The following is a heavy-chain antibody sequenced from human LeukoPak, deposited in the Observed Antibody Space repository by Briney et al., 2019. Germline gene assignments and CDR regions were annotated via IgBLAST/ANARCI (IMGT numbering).Heavy chain of an antibody. Sequence: GGSLRLSCAASGFTFSSYAMHWVRQAPGKGLEWVAVISYDGSNKYYADSVKGRFTISRDNSKNTLYLQMNSLRAEDTAVYYCARVSRMSRATSPLYDYWGQGTLVTVSS. CDR2: ISYDGSNK. CDR3: ARVSRMSRATSPLYDY. J-gene: IGHJ4*02. CDR1: GFTFSSYA. D-gene: IGHD1-26*01. V-gene: IGHV3-30-3*01.